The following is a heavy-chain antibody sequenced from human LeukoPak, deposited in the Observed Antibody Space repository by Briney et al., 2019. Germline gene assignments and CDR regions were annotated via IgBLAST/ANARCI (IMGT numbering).Heavy chain of an antibody. J-gene: IGHJ1*01. Sequence: SETLSLTCTVSGGSISSYYWSWIRQPPGKGLEWIGYIYYSGSTNYNPSLNSRVTISVDTSKNQFSLKLSSVTAADTAVYYCARLSPGYSSSRRYFQHWGQGTLVTVSS. CDR3: ARLSPGYSSSRRYFQH. V-gene: IGHV4-59*01. CDR1: GGSISSYY. D-gene: IGHD6-13*01. CDR2: IYYSGST.